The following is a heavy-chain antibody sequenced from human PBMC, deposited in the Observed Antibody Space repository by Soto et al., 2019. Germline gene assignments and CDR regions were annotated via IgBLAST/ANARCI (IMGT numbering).Heavy chain of an antibody. V-gene: IGHV1-69*13. J-gene: IGHJ5*02. D-gene: IGHD2-2*01. Sequence: GASVKVSCKASGGTFSSYAISWVRQAPGQGLEWMGGIIPIFGTANYAQKFQGRVTITADESTSTAYMELSSLRSEDTAVYYCAREPLCSSTSCARHNWFGPWGQGTLGTVAS. CDR3: AREPLCSSTSCARHNWFGP. CDR2: IIPIFGTA. CDR1: GGTFSSYA.